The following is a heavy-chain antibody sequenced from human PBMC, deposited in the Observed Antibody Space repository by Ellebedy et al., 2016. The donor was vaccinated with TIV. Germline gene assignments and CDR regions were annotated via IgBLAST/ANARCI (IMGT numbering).Heavy chain of an antibody. J-gene: IGHJ4*02. CDR2: INHSGST. D-gene: IGHD1-26*01. V-gene: IGHV4-34*01. CDR1: GGSFSGYY. CDR3: AAMGGTPSGVDY. Sequence: MPSETLSLTCAVYGGSFSGYYWSWIRQPPGKGLEWIGEINHSGSTNYNPSLKSRVTVSVDTSKNQFSLKLTSVTAADTAVYYCAAMGGTPSGVDYWGQGTLVTVSS.